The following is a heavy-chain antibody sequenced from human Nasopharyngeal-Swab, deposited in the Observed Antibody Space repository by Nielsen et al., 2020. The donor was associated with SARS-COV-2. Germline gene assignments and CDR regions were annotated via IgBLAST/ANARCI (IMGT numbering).Heavy chain of an antibody. D-gene: IGHD3-22*01. V-gene: IGHV3-7*02. J-gene: IGHJ6*02. CDR3: ARSSGYDYGMDV. CDR2: RKQDGSEK. Sequence: GESLKISCAASGFTFSSYWMSWVRQAPGKGLEWVANRKQDGSEKYYVDSVKGRFTISRDNSKNTLYLQMNSLRAEDTAVYYCARSSGYDYGMDVWGQGTTVTVSS. CDR1: GFTFSSYW.